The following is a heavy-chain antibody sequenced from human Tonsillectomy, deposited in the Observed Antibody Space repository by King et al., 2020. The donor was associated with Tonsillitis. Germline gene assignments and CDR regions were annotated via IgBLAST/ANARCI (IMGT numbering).Heavy chain of an antibody. CDR1: GFSLSTYGVG. V-gene: IGHV2-5*01. D-gene: IGHD1-14*01. J-gene: IGHJ5*02. Sequence: TLKESGPTLVKPTQTLTLTCTFSGFSLSTYGVGVGWIRQPPGKALEWLALIYWTDDVRYSPSLQSRLTLTKDTSKNQVVLKMTNMDPVDTATYYFAHRYNRAAWRWFDPWGQGTLVTVSS. CDR2: IYWTDDV. CDR3: AHRYNRAAWRWFDP.